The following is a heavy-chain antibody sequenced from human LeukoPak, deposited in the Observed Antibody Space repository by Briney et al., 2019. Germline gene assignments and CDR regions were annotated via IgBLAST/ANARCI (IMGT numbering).Heavy chain of an antibody. V-gene: IGHV3-53*01. D-gene: IGHD2-21*02. Sequence: GGSLRLSCAASGFTVSSNYMSWVRQAPGKGLEWVSFIYSGGSTYYADSVKGRFTISSDNSKNTLYLQMNSLRAEDTAVYYCARDRGDPYFDYWGQGTLVTVSS. CDR2: IYSGGST. CDR3: ARDRGDPYFDY. J-gene: IGHJ4*02. CDR1: GFTVSSNY.